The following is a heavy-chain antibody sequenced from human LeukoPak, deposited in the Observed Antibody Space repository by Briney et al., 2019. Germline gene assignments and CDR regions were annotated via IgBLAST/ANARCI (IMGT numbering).Heavy chain of an antibody. D-gene: IGHD1-26*01. Sequence: PGGSLRLSCAASGFTFSSYSMNWVRQAPGKGLEWVSSISSSSYIYYADSVKGRFTISRDNAKNSLYLQMNSLRAEDTAVYYCARVVGATTPFDYWGQGTLVTVSS. CDR2: ISSSSYI. CDR3: ARVVGATTPFDY. J-gene: IGHJ4*02. V-gene: IGHV3-21*01. CDR1: GFTFSSYS.